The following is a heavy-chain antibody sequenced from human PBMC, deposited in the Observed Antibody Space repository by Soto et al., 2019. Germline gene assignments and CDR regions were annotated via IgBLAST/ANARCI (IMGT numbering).Heavy chain of an antibody. CDR3: EKYYIAEAGILGSDY. J-gene: IGHJ4*02. CDR2: ISGSGGST. CDR1: VFTFSSYA. Sequence: PGGSLRLSCAASVFTFSSYAMSLVRQAPGKGLEWVSAISGSGGSTYYADSVKGRFTISRDNSKNTLYLQMNSLRAEDTAVYYCEKYYIAEAGILGSDYWGQGTLVTVSS. V-gene: IGHV3-23*01. D-gene: IGHD6-13*01.